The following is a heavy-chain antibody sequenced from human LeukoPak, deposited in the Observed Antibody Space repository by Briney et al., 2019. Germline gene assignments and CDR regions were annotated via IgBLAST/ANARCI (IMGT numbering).Heavy chain of an antibody. V-gene: IGHV1-24*01. CDR1: GYTLTELS. CDR3: ARIAVAGTFAWFDP. J-gene: IGHJ5*02. D-gene: IGHD6-19*01. Sequence: ASVKVSCKVSGYTLTELSMHWVRQAPGKGLEWMGGFDPEDGETIYAQKLQGRVTMTTDTSTSTAYMELRSLRSDDTAVYYCARIAVAGTFAWFDPWGQGTLVTVSS. CDR2: FDPEDGET.